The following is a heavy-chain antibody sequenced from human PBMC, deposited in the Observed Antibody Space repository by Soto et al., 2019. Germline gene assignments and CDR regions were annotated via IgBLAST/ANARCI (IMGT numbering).Heavy chain of an antibody. J-gene: IGHJ4*02. CDR3: ARDPRPYYYGSSGSVVDY. CDR2: ISAYNGNT. D-gene: IGHD3-22*01. CDR1: CYTFPSHD. Sequence: SEKVACKSSCYTFPSHDSSGVRGAPGQGLDWMRSISAYNGNTIDEQKLQGNVTRTTYTSTSTAYMELRSLRHDDTAVYYCARDPRPYYYGSSGSVVDYWRQGTLVTVSS. V-gene: IGHV1-18*01.